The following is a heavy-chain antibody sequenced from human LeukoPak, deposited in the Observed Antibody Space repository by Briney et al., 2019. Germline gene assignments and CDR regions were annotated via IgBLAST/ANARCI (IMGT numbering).Heavy chain of an antibody. J-gene: IGHJ4*02. Sequence: PSETLSLTCTVSGGSISSYYWSWIRQPPGKGLEWIGYIYYSGSTNYNPSLKSRVTISVDTSKNQFSLKLSSVTAADTAVYYCARGHIAVAGFDHWGQGTLVTVSS. CDR1: GGSISSYY. CDR2: IYYSGST. D-gene: IGHD6-19*01. V-gene: IGHV4-59*01. CDR3: ARGHIAVAGFDH.